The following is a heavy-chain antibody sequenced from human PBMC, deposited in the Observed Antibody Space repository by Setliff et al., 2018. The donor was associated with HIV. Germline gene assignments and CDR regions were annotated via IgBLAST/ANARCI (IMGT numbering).Heavy chain of an antibody. D-gene: IGHD6-13*01. CDR3: AKGRYSSSPYYYYYMDV. CDR2: ISGSGGIT. V-gene: IGHV3-23*01. J-gene: IGHJ6*03. Sequence: PGGSLRLSCAASGFTFSSYAMSWVRQAPGKGLEWVSVISGSGGITYYADSVKGRFTISRDNSKNTLSLQMNSLRAEDTAVYYCAKGRYSSSPYYYYYMDVWGKGTTVTVS. CDR1: GFTFSSYA.